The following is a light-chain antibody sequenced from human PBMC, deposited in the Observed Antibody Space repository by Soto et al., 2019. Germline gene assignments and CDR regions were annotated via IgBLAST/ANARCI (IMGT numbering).Light chain of an antibody. Sequence: QSALTQPASVSGSPGQSITISCTGTSSDIGTYNYVSWYQQHPVKAPKLIIYEVSNRPSGVSNRFSGSKSGNTASLPISWRQAEDEADYYCNSYTASNTLVFGGGTQLTVL. CDR1: SSDIGTYNY. CDR3: NSYTASNTLV. J-gene: IGLJ3*02. CDR2: EVS. V-gene: IGLV2-14*01.